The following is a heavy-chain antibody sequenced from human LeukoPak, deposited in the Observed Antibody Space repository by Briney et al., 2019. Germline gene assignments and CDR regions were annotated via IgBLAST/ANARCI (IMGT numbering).Heavy chain of an antibody. J-gene: IGHJ4*02. CDR2: IKSKTDGGTT. V-gene: IGHV3-15*07. CDR1: GFTFSNAW. CDR3: TTDPSIEKWELLRDY. D-gene: IGHD1-26*01. Sequence: GGSLRLSCAASGFTFSNAWMNWVRQAPGKGLEWVGRIKSKTDGGTTDYAAPVKGRFTISRDDSKNTLYLQMNSLKTEDTAVYYCTTDPSIEKWELLRDYWGQGTLVTVSS.